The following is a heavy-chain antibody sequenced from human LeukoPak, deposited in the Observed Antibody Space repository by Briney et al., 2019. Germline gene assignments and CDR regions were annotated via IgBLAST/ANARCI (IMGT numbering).Heavy chain of an antibody. CDR2: IIPIFGTA. CDR3: ARESYDFWSGYYNSAYYYGMDV. CDR1: GGIFSSYA. J-gene: IGHJ6*02. Sequence: SVKVSCKASGGIFSSYAISWVRQAPGQGLEWMGGIIPIFGTANYAQKFQGRVTITADESTSTAYMELSSLRSEDTAVYYCARESYDFWSGYYNSAYYYGMDVWGQGTTVTVSS. V-gene: IGHV1-69*13. D-gene: IGHD3-3*01.